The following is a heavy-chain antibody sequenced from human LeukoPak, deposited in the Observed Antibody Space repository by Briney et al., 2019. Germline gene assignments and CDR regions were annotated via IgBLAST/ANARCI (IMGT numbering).Heavy chain of an antibody. CDR3: AKGEILGWLTGWPSK. CDR1: GFTFDDHA. Sequence: GGSLRLSCAASGFTFDDHAMHWVRQAPGKGLEWVSGITWNGGSVGYADSVKGRFTVSRDNAKNLLFLQLDSVTAEDTAFYFCAKGEILGWLTGWPSKWGQGTLVTVS. J-gene: IGHJ4*02. CDR2: ITWNGGSV. D-gene: IGHD3-9*01. V-gene: IGHV3-9*01.